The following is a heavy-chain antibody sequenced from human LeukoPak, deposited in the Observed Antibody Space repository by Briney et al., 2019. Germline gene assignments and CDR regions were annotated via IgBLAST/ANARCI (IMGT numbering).Heavy chain of an antibody. CDR1: GFNFSSYA. CDR2: ISGSGGST. CDR3: AKDIAAPRRRDDAFDI. D-gene: IGHD6-6*01. V-gene: IGHV3-23*01. Sequence: PGGSLRLSCAASGFNFSSYAITWVRQAPGKGLEWVSAISGSGGSTFYADSVKGRFTISRDNSKNTLYLQMNSLIAEDTAVYYCAKDIAAPRRRDDAFDIWGQGTMVTVSS. J-gene: IGHJ3*02.